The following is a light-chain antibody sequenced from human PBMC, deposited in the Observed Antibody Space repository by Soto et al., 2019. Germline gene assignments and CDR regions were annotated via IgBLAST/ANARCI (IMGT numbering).Light chain of an antibody. Sequence: DIQMTQSPSSLSASVGDRVTITCRPSRGIGNALAWYQQKPGTVPKLLIHSASTLQSGVPSRLSGSGSGTDFTLTISSLQPEDVASYYCQKYDSAPTFGPGTKVDIK. V-gene: IGKV1-27*01. J-gene: IGKJ1*01. CDR3: QKYDSAPT. CDR2: SAS. CDR1: RGIGNA.